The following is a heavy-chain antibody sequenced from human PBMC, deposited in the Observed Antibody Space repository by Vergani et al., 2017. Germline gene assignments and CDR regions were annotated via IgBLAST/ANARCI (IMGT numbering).Heavy chain of an antibody. V-gene: IGHV3-48*03. CDR3: AREGGYYDEGGRD. CDR2: ISSSGSTI. D-gene: IGHD3-22*01. J-gene: IGHJ4*02. Sequence: EVQLVESGGGLVQPGGSLRLSCAASGFTFSSYEMNWVRQAPGKGLEWVSYISSSGSTIYYADSVKCRFTISRDNAKNSLYLQMNSLRAEDTAVYYCAREGGYYDEGGRDWGQGTLVTVSS. CDR1: GFTFSSYE.